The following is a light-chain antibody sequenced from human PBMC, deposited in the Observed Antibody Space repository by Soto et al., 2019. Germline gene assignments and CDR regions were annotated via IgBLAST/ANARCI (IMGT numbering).Light chain of an antibody. CDR2: EVS. CDR3: SSYTSSSTKV. V-gene: IGLV2-14*01. CDR1: SSDVGGYNY. J-gene: IGLJ1*01. Sequence: QSVLTQPASVSGSPGQSITISCTGTSSDVGGYNYVSWYQQHPGTAPKLMIYEVSNRPSGVSNRFSGSKSGNTASLTISGLQAEEQADYCSSYTSSSTKVFGTGTKVTVL.